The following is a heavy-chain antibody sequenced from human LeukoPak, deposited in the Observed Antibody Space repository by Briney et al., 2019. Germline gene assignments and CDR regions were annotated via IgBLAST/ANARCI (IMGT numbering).Heavy chain of an antibody. D-gene: IGHD2/OR15-2a*01. V-gene: IGHV3-23*01. CDR3: VSFYETY. Sequence: GGSLRLSCAASGFTFSNYAMSWVRQAPGKGLEWVSAISGSSGSTYYADALKGRFTISRDNAKNTVYLQMNSLRAEDTAVYYCVSFYETYWGRGTLVTVSS. CDR1: GFTFSNYA. CDR2: ISGSSGST. J-gene: IGHJ4*02.